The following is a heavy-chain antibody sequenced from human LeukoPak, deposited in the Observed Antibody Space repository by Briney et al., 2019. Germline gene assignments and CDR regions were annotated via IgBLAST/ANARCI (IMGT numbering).Heavy chain of an antibody. CDR1: GGSFTAYY. CDR2: ISHSGST. Sequence: PSETLSLTCGVYGGSFTAYYWTWIRQSPGKGLEWIGEISHSGSTDYNPSLGSRVTISQDTSRDQFSLKVTSLTAADTAVYFCARGGTVAGYRSPPKSHFDSWGQGTLVTVSP. CDR3: ARGGTVAGYRSPPKSHFDS. D-gene: IGHD6-19*01. V-gene: IGHV4-34*01. J-gene: IGHJ4*02.